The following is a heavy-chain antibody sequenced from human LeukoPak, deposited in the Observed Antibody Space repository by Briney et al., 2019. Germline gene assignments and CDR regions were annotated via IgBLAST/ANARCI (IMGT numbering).Heavy chain of an antibody. V-gene: IGHV3-21*01. Sequence: GGALRLSCAASGFTFSSYTMNWVRQAPGKGLEWVSSISGSSSDIYYADSVKGRFTISRDNTKHSLYLQMNSLRAEDTAVYYCARDGYGVYQFDYWGQGTLVTVSS. CDR1: GFTFSSYT. D-gene: IGHD4-17*01. CDR2: ISGSSSDI. CDR3: ARDGYGVYQFDY. J-gene: IGHJ4*02.